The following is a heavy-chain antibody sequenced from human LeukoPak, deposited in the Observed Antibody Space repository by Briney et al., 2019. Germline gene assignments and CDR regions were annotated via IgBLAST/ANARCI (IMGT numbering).Heavy chain of an antibody. D-gene: IGHD1-1*01. CDR2: IYYSGTT. Sequence: SETLSLTCTVSGGSISRSSYYWGWIRQPPGKGLEWIGSIYYSGTTYSNPSLKSRVAISVDTSKNQFSLKLRSVTAADTAVYYCARQNDRSHDYWGQGTLVTVSS. V-gene: IGHV4-39*01. CDR1: GGSISRSSYY. CDR3: ARQNDRSHDY. J-gene: IGHJ4*02.